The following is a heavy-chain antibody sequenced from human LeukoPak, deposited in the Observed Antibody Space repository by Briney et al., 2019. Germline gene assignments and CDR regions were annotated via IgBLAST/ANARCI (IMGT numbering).Heavy chain of an antibody. V-gene: IGHV3-23*01. CDR1: GFTFSSYA. D-gene: IGHD6-19*01. Sequence: GGSLRLSCAASGFTFSSYAMSWVHQAPGKGLEWVSAISGSGGSTYYADSVKGRFTISRDNSKNTLYLQMNSLRAEDTAVYYCAKDPLGAGPQYYFDYWGQGTLVTVSS. J-gene: IGHJ4*02. CDR2: ISGSGGST. CDR3: AKDPLGAGPQYYFDY.